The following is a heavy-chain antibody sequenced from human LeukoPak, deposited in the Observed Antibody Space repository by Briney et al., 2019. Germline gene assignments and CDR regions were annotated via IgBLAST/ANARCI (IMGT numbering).Heavy chain of an antibody. V-gene: IGHV3-21*01. D-gene: IGHD2-2*01. Sequence: PGGSLRLSCAASGFTFSSYSMNWVRQAPGKGLEWVSSISSSSSYIYYADSVKGRFTISRDNAKNSLYLQMNSLRAEDTAVYYCARSIVVVPAAPNYYYYGMDVWGQGTTVTFSS. CDR3: ARSIVVVPAAPNYYYYGMDV. J-gene: IGHJ6*02. CDR2: ISSSSSYI. CDR1: GFTFSSYS.